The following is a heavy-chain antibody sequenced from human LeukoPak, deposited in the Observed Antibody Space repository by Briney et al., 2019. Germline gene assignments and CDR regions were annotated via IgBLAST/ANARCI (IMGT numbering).Heavy chain of an antibody. CDR1: GGSVTTGNYY. D-gene: IGHD1-26*01. CDR3: ARLGLLPYYFDI. Sequence: SGTLSLTCTVSGGSVTTGNYYWSWIRQPPGKGLEWIGYIYYSGSTNYNPSLKSRVTMSVDTSKNQFSLKLTSVTAADTAVYYCARLGLLPYYFDIWGRGTLVTVSS. J-gene: IGHJ2*01. V-gene: IGHV4-61*01. CDR2: IYYSGST.